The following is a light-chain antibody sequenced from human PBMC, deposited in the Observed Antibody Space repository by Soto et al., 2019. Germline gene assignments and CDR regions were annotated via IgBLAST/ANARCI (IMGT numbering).Light chain of an antibody. V-gene: IGLV1-40*01. CDR2: GSS. J-gene: IGLJ1*01. Sequence: QSVLTRRPSVSGAPGQRVTISCTGSSSNIGAGYDVHWYQQLPGTAPKLLIYGSSNRPSGVPDRFSGSKSGTSASLAITGLQAEDEADYYCQSYDSSLSGSRVFGTGTKVTV. CDR3: QSYDSSLSGSRV. CDR1: SSNIGAGYD.